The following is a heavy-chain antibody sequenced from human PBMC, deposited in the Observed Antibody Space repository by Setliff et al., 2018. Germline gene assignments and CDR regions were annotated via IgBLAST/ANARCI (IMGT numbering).Heavy chain of an antibody. CDR2: IYRSGST. CDR1: GYSISSGYY. CDR3: ARVPGGRFDY. V-gene: IGHV4-38-2*01. D-gene: IGHD1-26*01. Sequence: TSETLSLTCAVSGYSISSGYYWGWIRQPPGKGLEWIGSIYRSGSTYYNPSLKSRVTISVDTSKNQFSLKLSSVTAADTAVYYCARVPGGRFDYWGQGTLVTVSS. J-gene: IGHJ4*02.